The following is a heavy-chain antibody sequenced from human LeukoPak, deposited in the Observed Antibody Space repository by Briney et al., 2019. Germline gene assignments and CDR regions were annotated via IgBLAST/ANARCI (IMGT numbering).Heavy chain of an antibody. CDR1: GGSISSYY. V-gene: IGHV4-59*01. CDR2: IYYSGST. CDR3: ASDEANRPHAFDI. D-gene: IGHD1-14*01. Sequence: SETLSLTCTVSGGSISSYYWSWIRQPPGKGLEWIGYIYYSGSTNYNPSLKSRVTISVDTSKNQFSLKLSSVTAADTAVYYCASDEANRPHAFDIWGQGTMVTVSS. J-gene: IGHJ3*02.